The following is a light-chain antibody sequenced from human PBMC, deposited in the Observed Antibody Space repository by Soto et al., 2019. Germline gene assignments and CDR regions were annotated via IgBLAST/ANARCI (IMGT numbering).Light chain of an antibody. CDR1: QSISTY. V-gene: IGKV1-39*01. CDR3: QQSYSALTT. J-gene: IGKJ5*01. CDR2: AAS. Sequence: DIQMTQSPSSLSASVGDRVTITCRASQSISTYLNWYQHKPGKAPKILIYAASSLQSGVPSRFSGSGSGTDFTLTISSLQPEDFATYYCQQSYSALTTFGQGTRLEIK.